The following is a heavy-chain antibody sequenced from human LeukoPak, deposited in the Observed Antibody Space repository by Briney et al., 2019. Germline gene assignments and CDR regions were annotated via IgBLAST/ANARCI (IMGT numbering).Heavy chain of an antibody. Sequence: SSETLPLTCAVYGGSFSGYYWSWIRQPPGKGLEWIGEINHSGSTNYNPSLKSRVTISVDTSKNQFSLKLSSVTAADTAVYYCARDSTSTGDFDYWGQGTLVTVSS. V-gene: IGHV4-34*01. CDR3: ARDSTSTGDFDY. D-gene: IGHD7-27*01. CDR1: GGSFSGYY. J-gene: IGHJ4*02. CDR2: INHSGST.